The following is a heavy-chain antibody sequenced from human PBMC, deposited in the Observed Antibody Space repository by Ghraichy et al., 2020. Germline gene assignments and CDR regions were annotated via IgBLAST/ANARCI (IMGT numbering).Heavy chain of an antibody. V-gene: IGHV1-46*01. J-gene: IGHJ6*02. CDR3: AREIVATIGNLIYYYGMDV. CDR1: GYTFTSYY. Sequence: ASVKVSCKASGYTFTSYYMHWVRQAPGQGLEWMGIINPSGGSTSYAQKFQGRVTMTRDTSTSTVYMELSSLRSEDTAVYYCAREIVATIGNLIYYYGMDVWGQGTTVTVSS. CDR2: INPSGGST. D-gene: IGHD5-12*01.